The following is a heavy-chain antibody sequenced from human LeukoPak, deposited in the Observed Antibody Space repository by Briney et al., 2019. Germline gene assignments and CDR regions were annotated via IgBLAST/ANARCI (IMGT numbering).Heavy chain of an antibody. CDR3: ARGGRGSAAVVAPRSFDI. CDR2: TYTRGNS. J-gene: IGHJ3*02. CDR1: GFTFSDYY. V-gene: IGHV3-53*01. D-gene: IGHD3-22*01. Sequence: GGSLRLSCAASGFTFSDYYINWIRQAPGKGLEWVSVTYTRGNSYYTDSVKGRFIISRDTSKNTMDLQMNSLRPEDSALYFCARGGRGSAAVVAPRSFDIWGQGTMVAVSS.